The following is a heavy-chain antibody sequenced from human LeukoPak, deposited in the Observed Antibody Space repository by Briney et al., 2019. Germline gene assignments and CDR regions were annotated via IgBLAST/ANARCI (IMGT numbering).Heavy chain of an antibody. CDR2: INPNTGGT. J-gene: IGHJ4*02. CDR1: GYAFSDYY. D-gene: IGHD3-10*01. V-gene: IGHV1-2*02. Sequence: GASVKVSCKASGYAFSDYYIHWVRQAPGPGLEWMGWINPNTGGTYYPQNFQGRVSMTTDTSVTTAYMELNGLMSDDAAVYYCAISKYGGFLDYWGQGTLLTVSS. CDR3: AISKYGGFLDY.